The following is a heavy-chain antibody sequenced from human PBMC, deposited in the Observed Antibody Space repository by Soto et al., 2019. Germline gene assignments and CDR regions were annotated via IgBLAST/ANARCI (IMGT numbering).Heavy chain of an antibody. CDR2: IYYSGST. CDR1: GGSVSSGSYY. V-gene: IGHV4-61*01. D-gene: IGHD3-22*01. Sequence: QVQLQESGPGLVKPSETLSLTCTVSGGSVSSGSYYWSWIRQPPGKGLEWIGYIYYSGSTNYNPSLKSRVTISVDTSKNQFSLKLSSVTAADTAVYYCATPSSGSYSGYFQHWGQGTLVTVSS. J-gene: IGHJ1*01. CDR3: ATPSSGSYSGYFQH.